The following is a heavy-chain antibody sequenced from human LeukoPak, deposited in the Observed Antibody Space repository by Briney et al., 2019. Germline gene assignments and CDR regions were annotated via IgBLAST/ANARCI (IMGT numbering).Heavy chain of an antibody. CDR2: TYYSGST. V-gene: IGHV4-59*01. Sequence: SETLSLTCTVSGGSISSYYWSWIRQPAGKGLEWTGFTYYSGSTNYNPSLQSRVTISVDTSKNQVFLKLSSVTAADTAVYFCARVPIIGVATAYWYFEVWGRGTLVTVSS. J-gene: IGHJ2*01. CDR1: GGSISSYY. D-gene: IGHD3-3*01. CDR3: ARVPIIGVATAYWYFEV.